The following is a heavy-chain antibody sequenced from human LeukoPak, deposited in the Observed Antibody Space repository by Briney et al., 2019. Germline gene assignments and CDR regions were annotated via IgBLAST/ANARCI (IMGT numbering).Heavy chain of an antibody. CDR2: IKQDGSEK. CDR1: GFRFSDYS. Sequence: GGSLRLSCVASGFRFSDYSMNWVRQAPGKGLEWVANIKQDGSEKYYVDSVKGRFTISRDNAKKSLYLQMNGLRAEDTAVYYCARDQYYFKYWGQGTLVTVSS. CDR3: ARDQYYFKY. J-gene: IGHJ1*01. V-gene: IGHV3-7*05.